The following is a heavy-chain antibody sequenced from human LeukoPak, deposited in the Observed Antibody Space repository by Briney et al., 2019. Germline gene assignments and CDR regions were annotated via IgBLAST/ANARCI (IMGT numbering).Heavy chain of an antibody. Sequence: ASVKVSCKASGYTFTGYYMHWVRQAPGQGLEWMGWVNPDSGGTHYAQNFQGRVTMTRETSITTAFMELSSLTSDDTAMYYCAKKMSYHWRIANWGKGPLVPFSS. CDR1: GYTFTGYY. J-gene: IGHJ4*02. CDR2: VNPDSGGT. CDR3: AKKMSYHWRIAN. D-gene: IGHD3-16*02. V-gene: IGHV1-2*02.